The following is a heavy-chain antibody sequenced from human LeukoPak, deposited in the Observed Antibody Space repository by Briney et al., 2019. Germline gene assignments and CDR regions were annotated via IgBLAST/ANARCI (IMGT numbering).Heavy chain of an antibody. J-gene: IGHJ6*03. V-gene: IGHV4-39*01. CDR3: ARQGNYYGSGSYYILYYYYMDV. CDR2: IYYSGST. CDR1: SGSISSSSYY. D-gene: IGHD3-10*01. Sequence: SETLSLTCTVSSGSISSSSYYWGWIRQPPGRGLEWIGSIYYSGSTYYNPSLKSRVTISVDTSKNQFSLKLSSVTAADTAVYYCARQGNYYGSGSYYILYYYYMDVWGKGTTVTVSS.